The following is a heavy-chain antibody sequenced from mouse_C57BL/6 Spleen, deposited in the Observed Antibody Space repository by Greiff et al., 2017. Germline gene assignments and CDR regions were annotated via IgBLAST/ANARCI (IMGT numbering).Heavy chain of an antibody. CDR3: ARREKEDYFDY. CDR1: GYTFTSYW. CDR2: IDPSDSYT. Sequence: VQLQQPGAELVKPGASVKLSCKASGYTFTSYWMQWVKQRPGQGLEWIGEIDPSDSYTNYNQKLKGKATLTVDTSSSTAYMQLSSLTSEDSAVYYCARREKEDYFDYWGQGTTLTVSS. J-gene: IGHJ2*01. V-gene: IGHV1-50*01.